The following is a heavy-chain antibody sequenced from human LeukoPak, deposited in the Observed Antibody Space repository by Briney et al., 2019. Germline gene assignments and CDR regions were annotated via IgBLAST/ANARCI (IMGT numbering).Heavy chain of an antibody. CDR3: ARESDDSSGSVDY. D-gene: IGHD3-22*01. CDR1: GGSISSGGYS. J-gene: IGHJ4*02. V-gene: IGHV4-30-2*01. Sequence: PSETLSLTCAVSGGSISSGGYSWSWIRQPPGKGLEWIGYIYHSGSTYYNPSLKSRVTISVDRSKNQFSLKPSSVTAADTAVYYCARESDDSSGSVDYWGQGTLVTVSS. CDR2: IYHSGST.